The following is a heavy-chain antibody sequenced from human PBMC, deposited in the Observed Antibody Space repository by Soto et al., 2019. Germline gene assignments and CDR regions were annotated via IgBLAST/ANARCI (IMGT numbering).Heavy chain of an antibody. CDR1: GGSISSSSYY. V-gene: IGHV4-39*01. J-gene: IGHJ4*02. CDR3: ARLIAAAGAAFDY. CDR2: LSYSGST. D-gene: IGHD6-13*01. Sequence: QLQLQESGPGLVKPSETLSLTCTVSGGSISSSSYYWGWIRQPPGKGLEWIVSLSYSGSTYYNPSLKSRVTISVDTSKNQFSLKLSSVTASDTAVYYCARLIAAAGAAFDYWGQGTLVTVSS.